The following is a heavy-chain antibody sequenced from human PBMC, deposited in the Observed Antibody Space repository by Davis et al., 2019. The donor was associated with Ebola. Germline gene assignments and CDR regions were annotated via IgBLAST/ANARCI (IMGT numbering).Heavy chain of an antibody. CDR1: GDSINDYY. V-gene: IGHV4-59*01. CDR2: IYNTGIT. CDR3: ARIDYGPGSGYYAGTWFDP. D-gene: IGHD3-3*01. Sequence: PSETLSLTCTVSGDSINDYYWSWIRQPPGKGLEWIGYIYNTGITNYNPSLKSRVTISADTSKNHFSLKLTSVTPADTAVYYCARIDYGPGSGYYAGTWFDPWGQGTLVTVSS. J-gene: IGHJ5*02.